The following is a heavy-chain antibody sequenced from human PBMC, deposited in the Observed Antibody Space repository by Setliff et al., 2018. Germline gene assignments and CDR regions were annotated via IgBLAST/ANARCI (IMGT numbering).Heavy chain of an antibody. Sequence: ASVKVSCKAFGYTFARYGTSWVRQAPGQGLEWMGWISGYNGYTVYAQKLQGRVTLTTDTSTGTAYMEVRSLRSDDTAQYYCVRDRAAIVVGPPTAAFDIWGQGTMVTVS. CDR3: VRDRAAIVVGPPTAAFDI. CDR1: GYTFARYG. J-gene: IGHJ3*02. V-gene: IGHV1-18*01. CDR2: ISGYNGYT. D-gene: IGHD2-2*01.